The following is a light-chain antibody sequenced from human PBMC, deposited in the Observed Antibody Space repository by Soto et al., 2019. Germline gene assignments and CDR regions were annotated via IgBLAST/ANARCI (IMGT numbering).Light chain of an antibody. CDR3: SSYTSSSTPVV. CDR1: SRDVGGYNY. CDR2: DVS. Sequence: QSVLTQPASVSGSPGQSITISCTGTSRDVGGYNYVSWYQQHPGNAPKLMIYDVSNRPSGVSNRFSGSKSGNTASLTISGLQAEDEADYYCSSYTSSSTPVVFGGGTKVTVL. J-gene: IGLJ2*01. V-gene: IGLV2-14*01.